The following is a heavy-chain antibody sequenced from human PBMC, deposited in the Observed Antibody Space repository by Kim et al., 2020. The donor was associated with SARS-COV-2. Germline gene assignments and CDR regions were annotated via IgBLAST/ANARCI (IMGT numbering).Heavy chain of an antibody. V-gene: IGHV3-30*03. CDR1: GFTFSSYG. Sequence: GGSLRLSCAASGFTFSSYGMHWVRQAPGKGLEWVAVISYDGSNKYYADSVKGRFTISRDNSKNTLYLQMNSLRAEDTAVYYCAYVMVRGVMGYWGQGTLVTVSS. CDR3: AYVMVRGVMGY. D-gene: IGHD3-10*01. J-gene: IGHJ4*02. CDR2: ISYDGSNK.